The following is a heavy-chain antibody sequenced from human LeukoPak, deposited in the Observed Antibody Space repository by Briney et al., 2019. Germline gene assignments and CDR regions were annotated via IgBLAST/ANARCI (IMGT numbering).Heavy chain of an antibody. Sequence: GASVKVSCKASGGTFSSYAISWVRQAPGQGLEWMGGIIPIFGTANYAQKFQGRVTITADESTSTAYMELSSLRSEDTAVYYCARDALPVVVVIGANWFDPWGQGTLVTVSS. V-gene: IGHV1-69*13. D-gene: IGHD3-22*01. J-gene: IGHJ5*02. CDR2: IIPIFGTA. CDR1: GGTFSSYA. CDR3: ARDALPVVVVIGANWFDP.